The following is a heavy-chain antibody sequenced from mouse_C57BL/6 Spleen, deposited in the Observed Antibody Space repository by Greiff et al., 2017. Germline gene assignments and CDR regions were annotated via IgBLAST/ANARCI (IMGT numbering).Heavy chain of an antibody. CDR1: GYTFTSYT. V-gene: IGHV1-4*01. Sequence: VKLMESGAELARPGASVKMSCKASGYTFTSYTMHWVKQRPGQGLEWIGYINPSSGYTKYNQKFKDKATLTADKSSSTAYMPLSSLTSEDSAVYYCARRHYGSSYPYDDWGQGTTLTVAS. CDR3: ARRHYGSSYPYDD. D-gene: IGHD1-1*01. CDR2: INPSSGYT. J-gene: IGHJ2*01.